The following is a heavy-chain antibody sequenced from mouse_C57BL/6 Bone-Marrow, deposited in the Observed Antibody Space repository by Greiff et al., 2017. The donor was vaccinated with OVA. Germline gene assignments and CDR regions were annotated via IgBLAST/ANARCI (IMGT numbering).Heavy chain of an antibody. CDR1: GYTFTSYW. CDR2: IDPSDSYT. D-gene: IGHD2-3*01. CDR3: ARDDGYTAY. V-gene: IGHV1-69*01. Sequence: VQLQQPGAELVMPGASVKLSCKASGYTFTSYWMHWVKQRPGQGLEWIGEIDPSDSYTNYNQKFKGKSTLTVDKSSSTAYMQLSSLTSEDSAVYYCARDDGYTAYWGQGTLVTVSA. J-gene: IGHJ3*01.